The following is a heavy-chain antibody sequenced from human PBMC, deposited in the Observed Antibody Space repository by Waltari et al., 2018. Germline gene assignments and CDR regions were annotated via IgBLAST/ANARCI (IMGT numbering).Heavy chain of an antibody. CDR1: GFTFSRYS. V-gene: IGHV3-21*01. Sequence: EVQLVESGGGLVTPGGSLRLSGAASGFTFSRYSMNGFRQAPGKGLEWVSAINEVSSHIYYAGSMKGRLTISRDNAKSSLFLQMDNLRVEDTAVYYCARDISPQAQQRNNGMDVWGQGTTVTVSS. J-gene: IGHJ6*02. CDR2: INEVSSHI. D-gene: IGHD2-8*01. CDR3: ARDISPQAQQRNNGMDV.